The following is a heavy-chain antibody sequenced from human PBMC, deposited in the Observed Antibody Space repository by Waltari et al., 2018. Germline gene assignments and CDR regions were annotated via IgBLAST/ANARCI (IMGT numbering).Heavy chain of an antibody. CDR3: VGGRGWQPDY. Sequence: EVQLVESGGGLVQPGGSLRLSCAASGLTFSDYWMNWVRQAPGKGLEWVANIKQDGSEKHYVDSVKGRFTISRDNAKNSLYLQMNSLRDEDTAMYYCVGGRGWQPDYWGQGTVVTVSP. D-gene: IGHD2-15*01. CDR2: IKQDGSEK. V-gene: IGHV3-7*01. CDR1: GLTFSDYW. J-gene: IGHJ4*02.